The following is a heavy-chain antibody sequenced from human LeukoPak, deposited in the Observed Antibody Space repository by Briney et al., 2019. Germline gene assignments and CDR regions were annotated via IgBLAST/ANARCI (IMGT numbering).Heavy chain of an antibody. CDR3: ASGSGWVFDN. J-gene: IGHJ4*02. CDR2: IKQDGSEK. D-gene: IGHD6-19*01. Sequence: PGGSLRLSCAASGFTFSSYWLSWFRQSPGKGLEWVANIKQDGSEKYYVDSVKGRFTISRDNAKNSQYLQMNSLRAEDTAVYYCASGSGWVFDNWGQGTLVTVSS. V-gene: IGHV3-7*01. CDR1: GFTFSSYW.